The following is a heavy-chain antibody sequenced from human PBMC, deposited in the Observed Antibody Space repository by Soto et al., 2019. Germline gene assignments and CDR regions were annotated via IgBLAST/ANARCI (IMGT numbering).Heavy chain of an antibody. CDR1: GVTFSSYP. V-gene: IGHV1-69*01. J-gene: IGHJ4*02. CDR2: IIPIFGTT. CDR3: AMIEDSGSSDY. D-gene: IGHD2-15*01. Sequence: QAQLVQSGAEVKKPGSSVKVSCKASGVTFSSYPIAWVRQAPGQGLEWVGGIIPIFGTTKYAQKFRGRVTISADESTCTAYVELSRLWFEGTAVYDGAMIEDSGSSDYWGKGTLVT.